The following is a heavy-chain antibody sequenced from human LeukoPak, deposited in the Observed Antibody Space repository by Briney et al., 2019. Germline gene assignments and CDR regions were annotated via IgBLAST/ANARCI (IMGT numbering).Heavy chain of an antibody. CDR3: ARVGLVGSSWYSDYYGMDV. CDR2: IYYSGST. J-gene: IGHJ6*02. CDR1: GGSISSYY. Sequence: SETLSPTCTVSGGSISSYYWSWIRQPPGKGLEWIGYIYYSGSTNYNPSLKSRVTISVDTSKNQFSLKLSSVTAADTAVYYCARVGLVGSSWYSDYYGMDVWGQGTTVTVSS. V-gene: IGHV4-59*01. D-gene: IGHD6-13*01.